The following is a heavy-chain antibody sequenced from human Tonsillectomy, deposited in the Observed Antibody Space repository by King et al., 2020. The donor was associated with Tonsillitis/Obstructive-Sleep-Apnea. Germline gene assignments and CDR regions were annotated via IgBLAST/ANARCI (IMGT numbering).Heavy chain of an antibody. V-gene: IGHV4-4*02. CDR3: ARDRHYDLFNYYYYMDV. J-gene: IGHJ6*03. D-gene: IGHD3-3*01. Sequence: QLQESGPGLVKPSGTLSLTCAVSGGSISSSNWWSWVRQPPGKGLEWLGEIYHSGSTNYNPSLKSRVTISVDKSKNQFSLKLSSVTAADTAVYYCARDRHYDLFNYYYYMDVWGKGTTVTVSS. CDR1: GGSISSSNW. CDR2: IYHSGST.